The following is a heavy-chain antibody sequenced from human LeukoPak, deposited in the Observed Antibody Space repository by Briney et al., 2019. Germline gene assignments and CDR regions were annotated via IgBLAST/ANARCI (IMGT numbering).Heavy chain of an antibody. CDR2: ISFSGGTI. CDR3: ARASRVRFGLNYFYYYMDV. Sequence: PGGSLRLSCAASGFTFSDYYMTWIRQAPGKGLEWLSYISFSGGTIYDADSVKGRFTFSRDNANNSLYLQMHSLRAEDTAVYYCARASRVRFGLNYFYYYMDVWGKGTTV. D-gene: IGHD3-16*01. CDR1: GFTFSDYY. V-gene: IGHV3-11*01. J-gene: IGHJ6*03.